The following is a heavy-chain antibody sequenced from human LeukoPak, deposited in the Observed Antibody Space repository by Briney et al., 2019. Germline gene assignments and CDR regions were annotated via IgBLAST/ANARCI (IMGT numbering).Heavy chain of an antibody. CDR3: ARDGGDYYDSSGYPFHH. Sequence: GGSLRLSCAASGFTFSGYEMNWVRQAPGKGLEWVSSISTSSSYIYYADSVKGRFTISRDNAKKSLYLQMNSLRAGDTAVYYCARDGGDYYDSSGYPFHHWGQGTLVTVSS. CDR2: ISTSSSYI. CDR1: GFTFSGYE. V-gene: IGHV3-21*01. D-gene: IGHD3-22*01. J-gene: IGHJ1*01.